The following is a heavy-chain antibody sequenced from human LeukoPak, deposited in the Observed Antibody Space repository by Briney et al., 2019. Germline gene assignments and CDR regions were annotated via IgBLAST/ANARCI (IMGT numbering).Heavy chain of an antibody. CDR2: ISSSGSTI. J-gene: IGHJ5*02. D-gene: IGHD3-22*01. CDR1: GFTFSSYE. CDR3: ARGSGYYYDSSGYYSNWFDP. Sequence: GSLRLSCAASGFTFSSYEVNWVRQAPGKGLEWVSYISSSGSTIYYADSVKGRFTISRDNAKNSLYLQMNSLRAEDTAVYYCARGSGYYYDSSGYYSNWFDPWGQGTLVTVSS. V-gene: IGHV3-48*03.